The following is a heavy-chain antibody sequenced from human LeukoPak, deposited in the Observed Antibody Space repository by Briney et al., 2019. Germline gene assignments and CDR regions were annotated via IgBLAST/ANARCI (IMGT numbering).Heavy chain of an antibody. Sequence: GASVKVSCKASGGSFGDFAIIWVRQAPGHGLEWMGRSVPMSDTKDYAQKFQGRVTFTTYESTTTAHMELSNLSPEDTAVYYCAATSIIFNWFDPWGQGTLVTVSS. CDR3: AATSIIFNWFDP. V-gene: IGHV1-69*05. J-gene: IGHJ5*02. D-gene: IGHD1-14*01. CDR1: GGSFGDFA. CDR2: SVPMSDTK.